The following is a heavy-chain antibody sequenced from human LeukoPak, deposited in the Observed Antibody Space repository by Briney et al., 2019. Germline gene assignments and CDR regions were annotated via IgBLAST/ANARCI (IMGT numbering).Heavy chain of an antibody. CDR3: ARGSSSFTIFVLDV. CDR1: GGSISSGDYY. V-gene: IGHV4-30-4*01. CDR2: IYYSGST. J-gene: IGHJ6*04. D-gene: IGHD3-9*01. Sequence: PSETLSLTCTVSGGSISSGDYYWSWIRQPPGRGLEWIVYIYYSGSTYYNPSLKSRVTISVDTSKNQFSLKLSSVTAAHTAVYYCARGSSSFTIFVLDVWGKGTTVTVSS.